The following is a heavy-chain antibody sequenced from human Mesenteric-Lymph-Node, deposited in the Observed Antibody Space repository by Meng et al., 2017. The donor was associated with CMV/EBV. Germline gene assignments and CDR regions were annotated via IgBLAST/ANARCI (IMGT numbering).Heavy chain of an antibody. CDR3: ARSYNFDFWSGLNTFYYAMDV. CDR1: GFKFTSYW. D-gene: IGHD3-3*01. CDR2: MYPGDSDT. Sequence: GESLKISCMASGFKFTSYWIGWVRQMPGKGPEWMGVMYPGDSDTRYSPSFEGQVTISADTSISTAYLQWSSLKASDTATYYCARSYNFDFWSGLNTFYYAMDVWGQGTTVTVSS. J-gene: IGHJ6*02. V-gene: IGHV5-51*01.